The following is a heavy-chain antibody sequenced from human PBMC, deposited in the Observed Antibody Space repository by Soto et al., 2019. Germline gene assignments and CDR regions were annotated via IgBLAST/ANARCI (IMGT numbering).Heavy chain of an antibody. D-gene: IGHD3-10*01. J-gene: IGHJ3*02. V-gene: IGHV3-15*01. CDR3: TTDGRHGFPSDGFDI. Sequence: PGGSLRLSCAASGFTFSDAWMSWVRQAPGKGLEWVGRIKSKTDGGTTDYAAPVKGRFIISRDDSKNTLYVQMHSLKTEDTAVYYCTTDGRHGFPSDGFDIWGQGTMVTVS. CDR1: GFTFSDAW. CDR2: IKSKTDGGTT.